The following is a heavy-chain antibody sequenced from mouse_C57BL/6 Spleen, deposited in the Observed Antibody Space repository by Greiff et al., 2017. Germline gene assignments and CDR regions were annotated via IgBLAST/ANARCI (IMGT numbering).Heavy chain of an antibody. J-gene: IGHJ2*01. CDR3: ARGGDWDLDY. CDR2: IDPSDSYT. V-gene: IGHV1-69*01. CDR1: GYTFTSYW. D-gene: IGHD4-1*01. Sequence: QVQLQQPGAELVMPGASVKLSCKASGYTFTSYWMHWVKQRPGPGLEWIGEIDPSDSYTNYNQKFKGKSTLTVDKSSSTAYMQLSSLTSEDSAVYYCARGGDWDLDYWGQGTTLTVSS.